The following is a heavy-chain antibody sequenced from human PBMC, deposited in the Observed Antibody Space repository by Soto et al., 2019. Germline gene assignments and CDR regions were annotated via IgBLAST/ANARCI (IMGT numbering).Heavy chain of an antibody. CDR2: MNPNSGNT. J-gene: IGHJ3*02. D-gene: IGHD2-15*01. Sequence: ASVKVSCKASGYTFTIYDINWVLQATGQGLEWMGWMNPNSGNTGYAQKFQGRVTMTRNTSISTAYMELSSLRSEDTAVYYCAKPSDGFIGGSCYPPFAFSICGQGTMVPVSS. CDR1: GYTFTIYD. V-gene: IGHV1-8*01. CDR3: AKPSDGFIGGSCYPPFAFSI.